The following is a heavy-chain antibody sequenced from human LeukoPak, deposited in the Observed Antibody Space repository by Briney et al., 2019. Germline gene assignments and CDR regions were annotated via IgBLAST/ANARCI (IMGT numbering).Heavy chain of an antibody. CDR2: INSDGSST. V-gene: IGHV3-74*01. CDR1: GFTFSSYW. J-gene: IGHJ3*01. Sequence: PGGSLRLSCAASGFTFSSYWMHWVRQAPGKGLVWVSRINSDGSSTSYADSVKGRFTIPRDNAKNTLYLQVNSMRAEETAVYYCSRDTADDAFDLWGQGTMVTVSS. CDR3: SRDTADDAFDL.